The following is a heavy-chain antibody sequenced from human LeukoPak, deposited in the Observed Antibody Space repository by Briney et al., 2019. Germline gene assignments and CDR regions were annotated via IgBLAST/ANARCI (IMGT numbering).Heavy chain of an antibody. V-gene: IGHV1-2*02. D-gene: IGHD6-13*01. CDR3: ARGVNRGSIAAAGMLDY. CDR1: GYTFSSYY. J-gene: IGHJ4*02. Sequence: ASVKVSCKASGYTFSSYYVHWVRQAPGQGLEWMGWINPNSGGTNYAQKFQGRVTMTRDTSISTAYMELSRLRSDDTAVYYCARGVNRGSIAAAGMLDYWGQGTLVTVSS. CDR2: INPNSGGT.